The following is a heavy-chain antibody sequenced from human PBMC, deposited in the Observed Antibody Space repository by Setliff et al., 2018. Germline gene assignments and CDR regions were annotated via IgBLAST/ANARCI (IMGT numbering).Heavy chain of an antibody. CDR2: INPSGGYT. Sequence: ASVKVSCKASGYTFTGYYMHWVRQAPGQGLEWLGLINPSGGYTNYAQKFQDRITLTRDTPTNTLYMELGSLRSEDTAVYFCARAHCIGGYCYYGYFQYWGQGTLVTVSS. V-gene: IGHV1-46*01. J-gene: IGHJ1*01. CDR1: GYTFTGYY. D-gene: IGHD2-21*02. CDR3: ARAHCIGGYCYYGYFQY.